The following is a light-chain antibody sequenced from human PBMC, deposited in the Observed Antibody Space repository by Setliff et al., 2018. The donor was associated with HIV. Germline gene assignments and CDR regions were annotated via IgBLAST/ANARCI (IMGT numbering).Light chain of an antibody. Sequence: QSVLAQPASVSGSPGQSITISCTGTSSDVGSYNLVSWYQQHPGKAPKLMIYEVSKRPSGVSNRFFGSKSGNTASLTISGLQAEDEADYYCCSYAGSSTPYVFGTGTQLTVL. CDR3: CSYAGSSTPYV. J-gene: IGLJ1*01. V-gene: IGLV2-23*02. CDR1: SSDVGSYNL. CDR2: EVS.